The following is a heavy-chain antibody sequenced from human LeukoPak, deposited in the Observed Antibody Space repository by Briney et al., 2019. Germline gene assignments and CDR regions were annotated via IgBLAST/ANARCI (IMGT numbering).Heavy chain of an antibody. J-gene: IGHJ4*02. D-gene: IGHD3-22*01. CDR2: INHSGST. Sequence: PSETLSLTCAVYGGSFSGYYWSWIRQPPGKGLEWIGEINHSGSTNYNPSLKSRVTMSVDTSKNQFSLKLSSVTAADTAVYYCARELEDYYDSSGYYYRIYYFDYWGQGTLVTVSS. V-gene: IGHV4-34*01. CDR3: ARELEDYYDSSGYYYRIYYFDY. CDR1: GGSFSGYY.